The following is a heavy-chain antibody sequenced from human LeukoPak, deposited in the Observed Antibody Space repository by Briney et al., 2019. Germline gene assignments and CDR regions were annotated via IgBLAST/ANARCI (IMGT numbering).Heavy chain of an antibody. CDR1: GYTFTVYY. Sequence: ASVKVSCKASGYTFTVYYIYWVRQAPGQGLEWMGWINPNSGGTNYAQKLQGRVTMTRDTSISTAYMELSRLRSDDTAVYYCARGHVVIGSFDYWGQGTLVTVSS. V-gene: IGHV1-2*02. CDR2: INPNSGGT. J-gene: IGHJ4*02. D-gene: IGHD2-21*01. CDR3: ARGHVVIGSFDY.